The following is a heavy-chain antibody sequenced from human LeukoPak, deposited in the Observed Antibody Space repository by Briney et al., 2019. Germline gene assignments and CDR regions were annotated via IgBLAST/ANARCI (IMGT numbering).Heavy chain of an antibody. CDR3: ADSTNYYNSSGYSVN. J-gene: IGHJ4*02. D-gene: IGHD3-22*01. CDR2: IYHNGNT. Sequence: SQTPSVTCTVSGGSVSTGFHYWSWIRQPPGGGLEWMGIIYHNGNTYYNPSLKSRLTILIDTSKNRLSLRLHSVTAADTAVYYCADSTNYYNSSGYSVNWGQGTLVTVSS. V-gene: IGHV4-30-4*01. CDR1: GGSVSTGFHY.